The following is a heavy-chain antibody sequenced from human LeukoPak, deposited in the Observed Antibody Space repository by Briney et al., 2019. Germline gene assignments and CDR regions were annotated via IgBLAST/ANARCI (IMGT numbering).Heavy chain of an antibody. D-gene: IGHD2-8*01. CDR2: INPNSGGT. J-gene: IGHJ5*02. CDR1: GYTFTGYY. V-gene: IGHV1-2*02. Sequence: ASVKVSCKASGYTFTGYYMHWMRQAPGQGLEWVGWINPNSGGTNHAQKFQGRVTMTRDTSISTAYMELNRLRSDDTAVYYCARANRRELYIKNNWFDPWGQGALVTVSS. CDR3: ARANRRELYIKNNWFDP.